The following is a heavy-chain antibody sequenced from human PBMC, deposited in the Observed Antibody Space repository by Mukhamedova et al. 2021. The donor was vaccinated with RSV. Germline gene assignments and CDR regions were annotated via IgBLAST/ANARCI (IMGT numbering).Heavy chain of an antibody. D-gene: IGHD1-26*01. CDR2: INAGNGNT. J-gene: IGHJ3*02. CDR3: AREIGGAFDI. Sequence: GRQAPGQRLEWMGWINAGNGNTKYSQKFQGRVTITRDTSASTAYMELSSLRSEDTAVYYCAREIGGAFDIWGQGTMVTVSS. V-gene: IGHV1-3*01.